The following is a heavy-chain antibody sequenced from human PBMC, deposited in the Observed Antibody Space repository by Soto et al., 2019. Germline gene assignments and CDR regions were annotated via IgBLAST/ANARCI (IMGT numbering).Heavy chain of an antibody. D-gene: IGHD2-2*01. CDR3: ARTDCSSTSCYNYYYYGMDV. CDR2: INPGNGDT. Sequence: QVQLVQSGTEVKKPGASVKVSYKTSGYSFTQYGLHWVRQAPGQRLEWMGWINPGNGDTKYSQKFQGRVTITRDTSATTAYMELSSLRSEASAVFYCARTDCSSTSCYNYYYYGMDVWGQGTTVTFAS. V-gene: IGHV1-3*01. CDR1: GYSFTQYG. J-gene: IGHJ6*02.